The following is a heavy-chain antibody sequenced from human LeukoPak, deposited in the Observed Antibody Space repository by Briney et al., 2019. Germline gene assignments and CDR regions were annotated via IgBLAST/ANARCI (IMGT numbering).Heavy chain of an antibody. J-gene: IGHJ4*02. V-gene: IGHV3-7*01. CDR2: IKQDGSEK. D-gene: IGHD3-10*01. CDR1: GFTFSTYW. CDR3: ARDLTARPYGSGSFDF. Sequence: GGSLRLSCAASGFTFSTYWMSWVRQAPGKGLEWVANIKQDGSEKYYVDSVKGRFTISRDNAKNPLFLQMKSLRADDTAVYYCARDLTARPYGSGSFDFWGQGTLITVSS.